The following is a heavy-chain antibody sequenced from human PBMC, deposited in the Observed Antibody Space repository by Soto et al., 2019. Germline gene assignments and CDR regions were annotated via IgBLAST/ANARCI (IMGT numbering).Heavy chain of an antibody. CDR1: GDSVSSNSAA. D-gene: IGHD6-13*01. CDR2: TYYRSKWYN. V-gene: IGHV6-1*01. J-gene: IGHJ5*02. CDR3: ARDLNVAAAQPNNWFDP. Sequence: QVQLQQSGPGLVKPSQTLSLTCAISGDSVSSNSAAWNWIRQSPSRGLEWLGRTYYRSKWYNDYAVSVKSRITINPDTSKNQVSLQLNSVTPEDTAVYYCARDLNVAAAQPNNWFDPWGQGTLVTVSS.